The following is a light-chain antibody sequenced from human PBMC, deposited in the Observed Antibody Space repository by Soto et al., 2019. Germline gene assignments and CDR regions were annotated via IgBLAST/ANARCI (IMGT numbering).Light chain of an antibody. CDR1: QSLRNW. CDR3: QQYDTHSWT. CDR2: KAS. V-gene: IGKV1-5*03. J-gene: IGKJ1*01. Sequence: DIQMTQSPSTLSASVGDRVTITCRASQSLRNWLAWYQQKPGKAPKLLIYKASSLESGVPSRFSGSGSGAEFTLTINGLQPDDFATYYCQQYDTHSWTFCQGTKVEIK.